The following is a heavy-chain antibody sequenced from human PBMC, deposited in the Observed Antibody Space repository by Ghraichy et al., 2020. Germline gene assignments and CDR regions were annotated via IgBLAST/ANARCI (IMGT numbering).Heavy chain of an antibody. J-gene: IGHJ5*02. V-gene: IGHV4-34*01. CDR1: GGSFSGYY. Sequence: SETLSLTCAVYGGSFSGYYWSWIRQPPGKGLEWIGEINHSGSTNYNPSLKSRVTISVDTSKNQFSLKLSSVTAADTAVYYCARRSRLYNWFDPWGQGTLVTVSS. CDR2: INHSGST. CDR3: ARRSRLYNWFDP. D-gene: IGHD3-22*01.